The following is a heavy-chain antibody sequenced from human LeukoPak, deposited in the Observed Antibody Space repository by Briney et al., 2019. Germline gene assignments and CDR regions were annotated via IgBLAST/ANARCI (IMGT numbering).Heavy chain of an antibody. V-gene: IGHV4-34*01. CDR1: GGSFSGYY. Sequence: SETLSLTCAVYGGSFSGYYWSWIRQPPGKGLEWIGEINHSGSTNYNPSLKSRVTISVDTSKNQFSLKLSSVTAADTAVYYCARGLRYCSSTSCYASHFDPWGEGTLGTVSS. J-gene: IGHJ5*02. D-gene: IGHD2-2*01. CDR2: INHSGST. CDR3: ARGLRYCSSTSCYASHFDP.